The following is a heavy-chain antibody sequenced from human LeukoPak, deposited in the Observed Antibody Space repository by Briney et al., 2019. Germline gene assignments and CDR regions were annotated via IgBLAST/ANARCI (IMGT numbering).Heavy chain of an antibody. D-gene: IGHD2-21*02. CDR1: GGSISSGGYY. CDR2: IYYSGST. V-gene: IGHV4-31*03. J-gene: IGHJ4*02. CDR3: ARENVVTAILDY. Sequence: SETLSLTCTVSGGSISSGGYYWSWIRQHPGKGLEWIGYIYYSGSTYYNPSLKSRVTISVDTSKNQFSLKLSSVTAADTAVYYCARENVVTAILDYWGQGTLVTVSS.